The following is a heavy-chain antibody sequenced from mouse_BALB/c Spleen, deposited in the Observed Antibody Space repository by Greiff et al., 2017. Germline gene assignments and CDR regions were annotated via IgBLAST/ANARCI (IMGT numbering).Heavy chain of an antibody. CDR1: GFTFTDYY. CDR2: IRNKANGYTT. J-gene: IGHJ2*01. CDR3: ARAKNLDY. V-gene: IGHV7-3*02. Sequence: EVMLVESGGGLVQPGGSLRLSCATSGFTFTDYYMSWVRQPPGKALEWLGFIRNKANGYTTEYSASVKGRFTISRDNSQSILYLQMNTLRAEDSATYYCARAKNLDYWGQGTTLTVSS.